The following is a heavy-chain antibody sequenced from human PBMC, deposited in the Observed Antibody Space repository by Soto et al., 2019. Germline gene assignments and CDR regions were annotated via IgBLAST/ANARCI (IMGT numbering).Heavy chain of an antibody. CDR1: GFTFSSYE. CDR2: ISSSGTGT. Sequence: GGSLRLSCAASGFTFSSYEMHWVRQAPGKGLEWISYISSSGTGTYYADSVRGRFTMSRDNTKNSVSPQMYSLRAEDTAIYYCVRDLHEPLAADALREANWGQGTQVTVSS. CDR3: VRDLHEPLAADALREAN. V-gene: IGHV3-48*03. J-gene: IGHJ4*02. D-gene: IGHD4-17*01.